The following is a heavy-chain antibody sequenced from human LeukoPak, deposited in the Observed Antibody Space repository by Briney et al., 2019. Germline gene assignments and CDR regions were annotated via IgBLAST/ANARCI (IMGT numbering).Heavy chain of an antibody. V-gene: IGHV4-34*01. D-gene: IGHD3-3*01. Sequence: SETLSLTCAVYDGSFSGYYWSWIRQPPGKGLEWIGEINHSGSTNYNPSLKSRVTISVDTSKNQFSLKLSSVTAADTAVYYCARLRGFGVVIMFDYWGQGTLVTVSS. CDR2: INHSGST. J-gene: IGHJ4*02. CDR3: ARLRGFGVVIMFDY. CDR1: DGSFSGYY.